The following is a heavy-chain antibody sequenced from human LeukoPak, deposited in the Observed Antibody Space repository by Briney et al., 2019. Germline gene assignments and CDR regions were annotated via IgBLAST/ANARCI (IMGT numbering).Heavy chain of an antibody. J-gene: IGHJ3*01. CDR3: AGDPPGTPVGFDV. D-gene: IGHD3-10*01. V-gene: IGHV1-69*06. CDR2: ITPLSATP. Sequence: SVRVSCKASAGTFNTHAISWVRQAPGQGLEWMGRITPLSATPSQSQWIQGRVTITADISTNTVYLHLSSLRSEDTALYFCAGDPPGTPVGFDVWGQGTMVTVSS. CDR1: AGTFNTHA.